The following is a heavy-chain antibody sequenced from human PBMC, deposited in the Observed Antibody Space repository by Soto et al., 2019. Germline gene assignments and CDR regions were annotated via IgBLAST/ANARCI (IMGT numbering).Heavy chain of an antibody. CDR1: GGTFSSYT. D-gene: IGHD2-2*02. CDR3: ARDDLGYCSSTSCYTFRFYYYYGMDV. Sequence: SVKVSCKASGGTFSSYTISWVLQAPGQGLEWMGRIIPILGIANYAQKFQGRVTITADKSTSTAYMELSSLRSEDTAVYYCARDDLGYCSSTSCYTFRFYYYYGMDVWGQGTTVTVSS. V-gene: IGHV1-69*04. CDR2: IIPILGIA. J-gene: IGHJ6*02.